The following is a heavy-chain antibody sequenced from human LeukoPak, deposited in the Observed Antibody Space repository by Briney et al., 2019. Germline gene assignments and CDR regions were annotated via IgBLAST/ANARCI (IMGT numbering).Heavy chain of an antibody. J-gene: IGHJ4*02. V-gene: IGHV3-23*01. Sequence: PGGSLRLSCAASGFTVSSIYMSWVRQAPGKGLEWVSAISGSGGSTYYADSVKGRFTISRDNSKNTLYLQMNSLRAEDTAVYYCAKDRRGAFDYWGQGTLVTVSS. CDR3: AKDRRGAFDY. CDR1: GFTVSSIY. CDR2: ISGSGGST.